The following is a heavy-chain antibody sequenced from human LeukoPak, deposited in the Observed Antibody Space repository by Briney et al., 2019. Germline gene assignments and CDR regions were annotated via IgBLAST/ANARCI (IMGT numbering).Heavy chain of an antibody. V-gene: IGHV4-34*01. J-gene: IGHJ5*02. CDR1: GGSFSGYY. Sequence: SETLSLTCAVYGGSFSGYYGIWIRQSPGKGLEWIGEINHSGSTNYNPSLKSRVTISLDTSKNQFSLKLSSVPAADTAVYYCARHYGPWGQGTLVTVSS. D-gene: IGHD3-16*01. CDR3: ARHYGP. CDR2: INHSGST.